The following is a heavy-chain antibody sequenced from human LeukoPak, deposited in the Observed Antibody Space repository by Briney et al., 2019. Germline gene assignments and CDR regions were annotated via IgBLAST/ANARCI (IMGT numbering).Heavy chain of an antibody. D-gene: IGHD5-18*01. CDR2: IYTSGTT. Sequence: SETLSLTCTVSGGSISNYYWSWIRQPAGKGLEWIGRIYTSGTTNYDPSLKSRVTMSVDTSKNQFSLKLWSVTAADTAVYYCARGLQLNYYYYYMDVWGKGTTVTVSS. CDR1: GGSISNYY. V-gene: IGHV4-4*07. J-gene: IGHJ6*03. CDR3: ARGLQLNYYYYYMDV.